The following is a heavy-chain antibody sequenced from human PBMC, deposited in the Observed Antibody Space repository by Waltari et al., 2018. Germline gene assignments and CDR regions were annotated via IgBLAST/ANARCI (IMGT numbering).Heavy chain of an antibody. CDR3: ARRHYYDSSGFDY. D-gene: IGHD3-22*01. Sequence: QVQLQESGPGLVKPSETLSLTCAVSGYSISSGSYWGWIRQPPGKGLEWIGSIYHSGSTYYNPSLKSRVTISVDTSKNQFSLKLSSVTAADTAVYYCARRHYYDSSGFDYWGQGTLVTVSS. CDR2: IYHSGST. V-gene: IGHV4-38-2*01. CDR1: GYSISSGSY. J-gene: IGHJ4*02.